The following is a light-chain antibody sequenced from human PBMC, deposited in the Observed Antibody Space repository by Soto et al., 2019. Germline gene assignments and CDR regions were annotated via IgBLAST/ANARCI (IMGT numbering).Light chain of an antibody. J-gene: IGKJ3*01. CDR3: QQRSNWPPGT. V-gene: IGKV3-11*01. CDR2: DTS. Sequence: EIVLTQSPATLSLSPGEGATLSCRASQSVGSYLAWYQQKPGQPPRLLIYDTSNRATGIPARFSGSGSGTDFTLTISSLEPEDSAVYYCQQRSNWPPGTFGPGTKVDIK. CDR1: QSVGSY.